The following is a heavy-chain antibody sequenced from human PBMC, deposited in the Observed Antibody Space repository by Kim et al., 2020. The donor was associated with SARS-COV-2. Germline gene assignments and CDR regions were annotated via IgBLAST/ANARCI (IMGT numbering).Heavy chain of an antibody. CDR2: IIPIFGTA. Sequence: SVKVSCKASGGTFSSYAISWVRQAPGQGLEWMGGIIPIFGTANYAQKFQGRVTITADESTSTAYMELSSLRSEDTAVYYCARGAIFGVVITGNWFDPWGQGTLVTVSS. V-gene: IGHV1-69*13. D-gene: IGHD3-3*01. CDR3: ARGAIFGVVITGNWFDP. J-gene: IGHJ5*02. CDR1: GGTFSSYA.